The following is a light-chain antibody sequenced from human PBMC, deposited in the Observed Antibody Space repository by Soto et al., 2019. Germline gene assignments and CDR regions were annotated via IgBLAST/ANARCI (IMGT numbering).Light chain of an antibody. V-gene: IGLV2-8*01. CDR3: SSYTSGSTLYV. CDR2: EVN. Sequence: QSALTQPPSASGSPGQSVTISCTGTSSDVGGYNYVSWYQQHPGKAPKLMIYEVNKRPSGVPDRFSGSESGNTASLTVSGLQAEDEADYYCSSYTSGSTLYVFGTGTKLTVL. CDR1: SSDVGGYNY. J-gene: IGLJ1*01.